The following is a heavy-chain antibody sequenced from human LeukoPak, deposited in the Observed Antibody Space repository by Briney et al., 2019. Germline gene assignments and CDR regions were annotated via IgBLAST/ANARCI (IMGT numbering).Heavy chain of an antibody. J-gene: IGHJ4*02. D-gene: IGHD3-22*01. CDR1: GFTFSSYA. V-gene: IGHV3-23*01. Sequence: GGSLRLSCAASGFTFSSYAMSWVRQAPGKGLEWVSAISGSGGSTYYADSVKGRFTISRDSSKNTLYLQMNSLRAEDTAVYYCAKTYYYDSSGYYIGYFDYWGQGTLVTVSS. CDR3: AKTYYYDSSGYYIGYFDY. CDR2: ISGSGGST.